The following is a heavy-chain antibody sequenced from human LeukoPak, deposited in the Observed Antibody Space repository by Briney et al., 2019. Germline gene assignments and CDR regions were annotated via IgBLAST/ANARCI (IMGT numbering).Heavy chain of an antibody. CDR2: ISYSGST. CDR1: GDSISSSDYY. CDR3: ARGSRRLADFHY. J-gene: IGHJ4*02. Sequence: PSETLSLTCTVSGDSISSSDYYWGWIRQPPGKGLGWIGTISYSGSTYYNPPLQSRVTISVDTSKNQFSLELSSVTAADTAVYYCARGSRRLADFHYWGQGTLVTVSS. D-gene: IGHD1-26*01. V-gene: IGHV4-39*01.